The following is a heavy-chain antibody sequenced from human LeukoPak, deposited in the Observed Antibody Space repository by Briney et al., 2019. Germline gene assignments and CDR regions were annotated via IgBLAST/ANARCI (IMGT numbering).Heavy chain of an antibody. CDR2: INPSGGST. J-gene: IGHJ6*02. CDR3: ASVYLYGMDV. D-gene: IGHD2-8*01. Sequence: GASVKVSCKASGYTFTSYYMHWVRQAPGQGLEWMGIINPSGGSTNYAQKFQGRVTMTRDTPTNTVYMELSSLRTEDTAVYYCASVYLYGMDVWGQGTTVTVSS. V-gene: IGHV1-46*01. CDR1: GYTFTSYY.